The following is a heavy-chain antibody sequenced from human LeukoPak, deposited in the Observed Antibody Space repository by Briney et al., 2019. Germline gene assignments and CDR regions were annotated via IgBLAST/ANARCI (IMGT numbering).Heavy chain of an antibody. J-gene: IGHJ4*02. CDR3: ARDTGRLSPYYFDY. V-gene: IGHV4-59*12. D-gene: IGHD3-16*02. Sequence: SETLSLTCAVYGGSFSGYYWSWIRQPPGKGLEWIGYIYYSGSTNYNPSLKSRVTISVDTSKNQFYLKLSSVTAADTAVYYCARDTGRLSPYYFDYWGQGTLVTVSS. CDR2: IYYSGST. CDR1: GGSFSGYY.